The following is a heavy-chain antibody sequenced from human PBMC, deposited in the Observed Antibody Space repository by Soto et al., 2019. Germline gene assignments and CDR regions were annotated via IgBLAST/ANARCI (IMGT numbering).Heavy chain of an antibody. Sequence: PGPSLKISGKASGYSFAAYWITWVRQKPGKGLEWMGRIDLSDPQTYYSPSFPDHVTIPSTKSITTVFLLWSSLRASDTVMYYCARQIYDSDTGPKFQYYCDSWGQGTPGAVSS. D-gene: IGHD3-22*01. CDR3: ARQIYDSDTGPKFQYYCDS. J-gene: IGHJ4*02. V-gene: IGHV5-10-1*01. CDR2: IDLSDPQT. CDR1: GYSFAAYW.